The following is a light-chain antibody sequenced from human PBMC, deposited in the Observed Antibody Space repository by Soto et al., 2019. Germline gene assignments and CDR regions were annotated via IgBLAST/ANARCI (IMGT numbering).Light chain of an antibody. V-gene: IGKV3-20*01. CDR3: QQYGSSPWT. Sequence: EIVSPPSPAPLSLSPGERATLSCRASQSVSRYLAWYQQKPGQAPRLLIYGASSRATGIPDRFSGSGSGTDFTLTISRLEPEDFAVYYCQQYGSSPWTFGQGTKVDIK. CDR2: GAS. CDR1: QSVSRY. J-gene: IGKJ1*01.